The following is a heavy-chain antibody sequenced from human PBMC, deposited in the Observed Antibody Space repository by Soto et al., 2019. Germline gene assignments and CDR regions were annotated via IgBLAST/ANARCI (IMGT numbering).Heavy chain of an antibody. CDR2: IYYSGRT. CDR1: GDSISSSTSY. V-gene: IGHV4-39*01. CDR3: ARHLAVATDRSIDN. J-gene: IGHJ4*02. Sequence: QLQLQESGPGLVKPSETLSLTCTVSGDSISSSTSYWSWIRQPPGKGLEWIGTIYYSGRTYYNPSLKSRVTISVDTSKNQSSLKLSSVTAADPAVYFCARHLAVATDRSIDNWGQGTLVTVSS. D-gene: IGHD6-19*01.